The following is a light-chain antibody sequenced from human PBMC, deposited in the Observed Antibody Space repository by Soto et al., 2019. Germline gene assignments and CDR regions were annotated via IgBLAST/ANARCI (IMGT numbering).Light chain of an antibody. J-gene: IGLJ1*01. CDR2: EVS. CDR3: CSYAGSSTFV. Sequence: QSALTQPASVSGSPGQSITISYTGTSSDVGSYNLVSWYQQHPGKAPKLMIYEVSKRPSGVSNRSSGSKSGNTASLTISGLQAEDEADYYCCSYAGSSTFVFGTGTKVTVL. CDR1: SSDVGSYNL. V-gene: IGLV2-23*02.